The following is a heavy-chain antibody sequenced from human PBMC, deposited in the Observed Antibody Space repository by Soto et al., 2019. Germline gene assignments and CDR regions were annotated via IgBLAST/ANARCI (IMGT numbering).Heavy chain of an antibody. Sequence: TLSLTCTVSGGSISSGGYYWSWTRQHPGKGLEWIGYIYYSGSTYYNPSLKSRVTISVDTSKNQFSLKLSSVTAADTAVYYCARESIFETGYSLTLGFDPWGQGTLVTVSS. CDR2: IYYSGST. CDR1: GGSISSGGYY. J-gene: IGHJ5*02. D-gene: IGHD3-9*01. V-gene: IGHV4-31*03. CDR3: ARESIFETGYSLTLGFDP.